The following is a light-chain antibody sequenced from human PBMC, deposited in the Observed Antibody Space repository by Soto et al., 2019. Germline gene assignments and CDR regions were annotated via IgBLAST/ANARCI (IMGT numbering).Light chain of an antibody. J-gene: IGKJ2*01. CDR2: GAS. CDR1: QSVSSN. Sequence: EIVMTQSPATLSVSPGERATLSCRASQSVSSNLAWYQQKPGQAPRLLIYGASTRATGIPARFSGSRSGTEFSLTSSWLQSEDFAVYYRQRDNNWDNTFGQGTELEIK. CDR3: QRDNNWDNT. V-gene: IGKV3-15*01.